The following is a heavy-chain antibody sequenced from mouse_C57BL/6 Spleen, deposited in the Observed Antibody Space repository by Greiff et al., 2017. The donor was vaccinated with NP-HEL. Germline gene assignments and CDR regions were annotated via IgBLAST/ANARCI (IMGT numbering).Heavy chain of an antibody. CDR2: IDPSDSYT. D-gene: IGHD2-4*01. CDR3: ARSDYDYARRLRY. Sequence: QVQLQQPGAELVMPGASVKLSCKASGYTFTSYWMHWVKQRPGQGLEWIGEIDPSDSYTNYNQKFKGKSTLTVDKSSSTAYMQLSSLTSEDSAVYYCARSDYDYARRLRYWGQGTTLTVSS. V-gene: IGHV1-69*01. J-gene: IGHJ2*01. CDR1: GYTFTSYW.